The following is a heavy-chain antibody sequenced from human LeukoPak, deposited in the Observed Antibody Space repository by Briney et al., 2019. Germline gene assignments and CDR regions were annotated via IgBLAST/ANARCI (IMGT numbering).Heavy chain of an antibody. D-gene: IGHD3-22*01. V-gene: IGHV1-69*05. J-gene: IGHJ1*01. Sequence: SVKVSCKASGGTFSSHAISWVRQAPGQGLEWMGRIIPIFGTANYAQKFQGRVTITTDESTSTAYMELSSLRSEDTAVYYCARKDSYDSSEVYFQHWGQGTLVTVSS. CDR1: GGTFSSHA. CDR3: ARKDSYDSSEVYFQH. CDR2: IIPIFGTA.